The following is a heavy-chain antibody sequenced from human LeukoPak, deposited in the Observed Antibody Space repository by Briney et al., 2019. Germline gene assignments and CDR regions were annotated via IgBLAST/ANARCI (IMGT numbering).Heavy chain of an antibody. D-gene: IGHD3-10*01. CDR3: APYLYKSLDY. CDR2: ISTSGSSA. V-gene: IGHV3-48*01. J-gene: IGHJ4*02. CDR1: GFTFSGYS. Sequence: PGGSLRLSCAGSGFTFSGYSMHWVRQAPGKGLEWVAYISTSGSSAYYTDSVQGRFTISRDNAKNSLYLQMNTLRAEDTAVYYCAPYLYKSLDYWGQGTLVTVSS.